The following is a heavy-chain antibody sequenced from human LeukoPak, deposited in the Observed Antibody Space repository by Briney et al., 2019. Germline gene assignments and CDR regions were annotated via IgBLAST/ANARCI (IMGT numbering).Heavy chain of an antibody. CDR2: MYIGEST. V-gene: IGHV4-4*07. CDR1: GGSISSYY. Sequence: SETLSLTCTVSGGSISSYYYNWIRQPAGKGLEWIGRMYIGESTGYNPSLKSRVTMSLDTSRSQFSLRLSSVTAADTAVYYCARASSNYYYNYMDVWGKGTTVTVSS. CDR3: ARASSNYYYNYMDV. J-gene: IGHJ6*03.